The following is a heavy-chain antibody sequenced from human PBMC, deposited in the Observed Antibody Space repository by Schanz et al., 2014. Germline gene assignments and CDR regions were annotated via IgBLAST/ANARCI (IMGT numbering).Heavy chain of an antibody. V-gene: IGHV3-30-3*01. J-gene: IGHJ4*02. D-gene: IGHD2-15*01. CDR3: ARDRGCCSGGSCLTFDY. Sequence: VQLVESGGYLVQPGGSLRLSCAASGFTFSSYAMPWVRQAPGKGLEWVAVISYDGSNKYYADSVKGRFTISRDNSKNTLYLQMNTLRAEDTAVYYCARDRGCCSGGSCLTFDYWGQGTLVTVSS. CDR2: ISYDGSNK. CDR1: GFTFSSYA.